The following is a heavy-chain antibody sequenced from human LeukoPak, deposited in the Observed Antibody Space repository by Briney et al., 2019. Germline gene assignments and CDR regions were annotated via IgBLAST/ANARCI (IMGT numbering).Heavy chain of an antibody. D-gene: IGHD3-3*01. J-gene: IGHJ4*02. V-gene: IGHV3-23*01. Sequence: FSHFAMXGVGEXXGXXGGXXXXITSCRYVTYYARSVRGRFTLSRHNSKNTLSLQINSLTAEPTAVYYCAESHHDLWRGYISWGQGTLVTVSS. CDR3: AESHHDLWRGYIS. CDR2: ITSCRYVT. CDR1: FSHFA.